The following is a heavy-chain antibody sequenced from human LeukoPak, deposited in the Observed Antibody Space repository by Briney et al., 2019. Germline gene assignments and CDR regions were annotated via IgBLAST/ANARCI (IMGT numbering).Heavy chain of an antibody. V-gene: IGHV3-7*01. D-gene: IGHD2-21*01. CDR2: INEDGGEK. CDR1: GFTFSNFW. J-gene: IGHJ4*02. Sequence: PGGSLRLSCAASGFTFSNFWMTWVRQAPGKGLEWVANINEDGGEKYYVDSVRGRFTISRDNAKNSLYLQMNSLRAEDTAVYYCARGREIAVIWGQGTLVTVSS. CDR3: ARGREIAVI.